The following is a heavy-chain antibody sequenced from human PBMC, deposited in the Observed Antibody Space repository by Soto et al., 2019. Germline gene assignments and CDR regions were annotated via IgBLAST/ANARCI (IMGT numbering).Heavy chain of an antibody. J-gene: IGHJ4*02. CDR1: GVSISDTRYY. CDR3: ARHGSY. CDR2: IYFSGTT. V-gene: IGHV4-39*01. Sequence: QLQLQESGPGLVKPSETLSLTCNVSGVSISDTRYYWGWIRQPPGKGLEWIGTIYFSGTTFYNPSLKSRLTISVDTSKNQFSLRLRSVTAADTAVYYCARHGSYWGQGTLVAVSS.